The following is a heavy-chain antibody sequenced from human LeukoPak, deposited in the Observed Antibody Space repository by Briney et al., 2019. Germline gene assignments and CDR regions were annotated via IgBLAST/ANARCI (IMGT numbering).Heavy chain of an antibody. V-gene: IGHV4-59*11. CDR2: IYYSGST. Sequence: SETLSLTCTVSGGSISSHYWSWIRQPPGKGLEWIGYIYYSGSTNYNPSLKSRVTISVDTSKNQFSLKLSSVTAADTAVYYCARIDPPVDYWGQGTLVTVSS. CDR1: GGSISSHY. CDR3: ARIDPPVDY. J-gene: IGHJ4*02.